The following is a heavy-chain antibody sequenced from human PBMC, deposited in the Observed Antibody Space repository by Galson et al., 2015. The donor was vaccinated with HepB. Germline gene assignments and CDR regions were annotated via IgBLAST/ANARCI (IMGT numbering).Heavy chain of an antibody. J-gene: IGHJ6*02. Sequence: SVKVSCKASGGTFSSYAISWVRQAPGQGLEWMGGIIPIFGTANYAQKFQGRVTITADESTSTAYMELSSLRSEDTAVYYCARDSSRRYDTHYPTTRYYGMDVWGQGTTVTVSS. V-gene: IGHV1-69*13. CDR3: ARDSSRRYDTHYPTTRYYGMDV. CDR1: GGTFSSYA. CDR2: IIPIFGTA. D-gene: IGHD3-9*01.